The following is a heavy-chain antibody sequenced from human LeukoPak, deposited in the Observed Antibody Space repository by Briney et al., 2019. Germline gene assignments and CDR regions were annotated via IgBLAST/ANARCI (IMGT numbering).Heavy chain of an antibody. CDR2: ISGSGGST. J-gene: IGHJ4*02. D-gene: IGHD3-10*01. V-gene: IGHV3-23*01. Sequence: HPGGSLRLSCAASGFTFSSYGMSWVRQAPGKGLERVSAISGSGGSTFYADAVKGRFPISRDSVKITLYVQMNSLRADDTAVYYCAKDLALFGESKPDYWGQGTLVTVSS. CDR1: GFTFSSYG. CDR3: AKDLALFGESKPDY.